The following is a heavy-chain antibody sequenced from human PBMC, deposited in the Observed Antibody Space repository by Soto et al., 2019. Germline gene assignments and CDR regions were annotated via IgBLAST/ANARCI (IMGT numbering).Heavy chain of an antibody. CDR2: IRDSDSGGTT. CDR3: AKVRVGIDVDFDY. J-gene: IGHJ4*02. Sequence: GGSLRLSCAASGVTFSSCAMSWVRQAPAKGLEWVSAIRDSDSGGTTYYADSVKGRFTISRDDSKNTLYLQMSSLRAEDTAMYYCAKVRVGIDVDFDYWGQGALVTVSS. CDR1: GVTFSSCA. V-gene: IGHV3-23*01. D-gene: IGHD2-21*01.